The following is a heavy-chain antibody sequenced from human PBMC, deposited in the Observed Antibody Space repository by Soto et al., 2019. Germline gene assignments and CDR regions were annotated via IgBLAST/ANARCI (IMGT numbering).Heavy chain of an antibody. J-gene: IGHJ6*02. CDR1: GYNFTSYW. CDR3: ARHGSIAVPGTTLWYYYYGMDV. Sequence: PXESLKISFKGSGYNFTSYWISWVRQIPGKGLEWMGRIVPSDSYTNYSPSFQGHVTISADKSISTAYLQWSSLKASDTAMYYCARHGSIAVPGTTLWYYYYGMDVWGLGTTVTV. D-gene: IGHD6-13*01. CDR2: IVPSDSYT. V-gene: IGHV5-10-1*01.